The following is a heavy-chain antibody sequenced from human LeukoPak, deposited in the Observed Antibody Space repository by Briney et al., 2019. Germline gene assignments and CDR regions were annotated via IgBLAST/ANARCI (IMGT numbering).Heavy chain of an antibody. V-gene: IGHV3-53*01. CDR2: IYSGGST. Sequence: GGSLRLSCAASGFTVSSNYMNWVRQAPGKGLEWVSVIYSGGSTYYTDSVKGRFTISRDNSKNTLYLQMNRLRAEDTAVYFCARDRDFPRDQFDYWGQGTLVTVSS. CDR1: GFTVSSNY. CDR3: ARDRDFPRDQFDY. D-gene: IGHD2-21*02. J-gene: IGHJ4*02.